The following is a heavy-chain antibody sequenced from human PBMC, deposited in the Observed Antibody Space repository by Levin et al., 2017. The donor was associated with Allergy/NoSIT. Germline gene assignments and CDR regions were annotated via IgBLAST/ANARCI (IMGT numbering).Heavy chain of an antibody. Sequence: QPGGSLRLSCAASGFTFSDHYMDWVRQAPGKGLEWVGRTRNKANSYTTEYAASVKGRFTISRDDSKNSLYLQMNSLKTEDTAVYYCARETTGLGSSWISPFDYWGQGTLVTVSS. V-gene: IGHV3-72*01. CDR2: TRNKANSYTT. CDR3: ARETTGLGSSWISPFDY. D-gene: IGHD6-13*01. J-gene: IGHJ4*02. CDR1: GFTFSDHY.